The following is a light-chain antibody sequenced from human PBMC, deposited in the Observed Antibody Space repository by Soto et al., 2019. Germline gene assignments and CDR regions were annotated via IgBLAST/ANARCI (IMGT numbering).Light chain of an antibody. CDR3: QKYNGAPFT. J-gene: IGKJ4*01. CDR1: QGISNY. CDR2: GAS. Sequence: DIQMTQSPSSLSASVGERVTITCRASQGISNYLAWYQQKPGKVPKVLIYGASILQSGVPSRFSGSGSGTDSTLTISSLQPEDVATYYCQKYNGAPFTFGGGTKVEIK. V-gene: IGKV1-27*01.